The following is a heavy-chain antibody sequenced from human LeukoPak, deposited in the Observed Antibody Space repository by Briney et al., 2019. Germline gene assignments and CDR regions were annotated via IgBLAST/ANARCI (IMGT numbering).Heavy chain of an antibody. CDR1: GFSFDDYA. J-gene: IGHJ4*02. V-gene: IGHV3-9*01. CDR3: ARGEEDTAMVDY. Sequence: GGSLRLSCAASGFSFDDYAMHWVRQAPGKGLEWVSGISWNNGPIGYADSVKGRFTISRDNAKNTLYLQMNSLRAEDTAVYYCARGEEDTAMVDYWGQGTLVTVSS. CDR2: ISWNNGPI. D-gene: IGHD5-18*01.